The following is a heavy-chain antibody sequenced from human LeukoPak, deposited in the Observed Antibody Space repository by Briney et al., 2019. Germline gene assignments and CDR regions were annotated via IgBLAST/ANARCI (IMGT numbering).Heavy chain of an antibody. D-gene: IGHD2-2*01. CDR2: ISGSGGST. V-gene: IGHV3-23*01. CDR3: ANGPTIVVVPAAPWN. CDR1: GFTVSSNY. Sequence: PGGSLRLSCAASGFTVSSNYMSWVRQAPGKGLEWVSAISGSGGSTYYADSVKGRFTISRDNSKNTLYLQMNSLRAEDTAVYYCANGPTIVVVPAAPWNWGQGTLVTVSS. J-gene: IGHJ4*02.